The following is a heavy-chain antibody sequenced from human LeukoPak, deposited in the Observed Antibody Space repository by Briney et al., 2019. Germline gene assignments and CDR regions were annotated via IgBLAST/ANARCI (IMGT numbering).Heavy chain of an antibody. J-gene: IGHJ4*02. D-gene: IGHD3-3*01. V-gene: IGHV4-31*03. CDR1: GSSVSSDEYY. Sequence: SSETLSLTCTVSGSSVSSDEYYWSWVRQHPGKGLEWIGYVYYSGSSYYIPSLESRVTMSVEVSKNQFSLELRSVTAADTAVYYYARVKVLRFLEWFLDFWGQGALVTVSS. CDR2: VYYSGSS. CDR3: ARVKVLRFLEWFLDF.